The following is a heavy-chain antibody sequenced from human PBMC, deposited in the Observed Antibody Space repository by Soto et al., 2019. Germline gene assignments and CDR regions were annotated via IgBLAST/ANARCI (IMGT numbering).Heavy chain of an antibody. CDR3: ARDPVDPNTWFGELPLDY. Sequence: SVKVSCKASGGTFSSYTISWVRQAPGQGLEWMGRIIPILGIANYAQKFQGRVTITADKSTSTAYMELSSLRSEDTAVYYCARDPVDPNTWFGELPLDYWGQGTLVTVSS. D-gene: IGHD3-10*01. CDR2: IIPILGIA. V-gene: IGHV1-69*04. J-gene: IGHJ4*02. CDR1: GGTFSSYT.